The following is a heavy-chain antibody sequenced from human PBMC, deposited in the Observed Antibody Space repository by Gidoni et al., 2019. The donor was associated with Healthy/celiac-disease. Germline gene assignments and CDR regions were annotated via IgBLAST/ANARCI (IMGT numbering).Heavy chain of an antibody. CDR1: GYSFTSYW. CDR2: IYPGDSDT. Sequence: EVQLVQSGAEVKKPGESLKISCKGSGYSFTSYWLGWVRQMPGKGLEWMGIIYPGDSDTRYSPSFQGQVTISADKSISTAYLQWSSLKASDTAMYYCARILSYYYDSSGYYHWFDPWGQGTLVTVSS. D-gene: IGHD3-22*01. CDR3: ARILSYYYDSSGYYHWFDP. J-gene: IGHJ5*02. V-gene: IGHV5-51*01.